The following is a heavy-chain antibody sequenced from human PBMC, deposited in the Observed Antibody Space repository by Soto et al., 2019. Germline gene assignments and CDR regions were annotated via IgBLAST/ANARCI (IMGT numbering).Heavy chain of an antibody. Sequence: EVQLVESGGGLIQPGGSLRLSCAASGFTVSSKYMSWVRQAPGKGLEWVSVIYSGGSTYYADSVKGRFTISRDNSKNTLYLQMNSLRADDTAVYYCARGMVRGVSAFDYWGQGTLVTVSS. V-gene: IGHV3-53*01. CDR1: GFTVSSKY. J-gene: IGHJ4*02. CDR3: ARGMVRGVSAFDY. CDR2: IYSGGST. D-gene: IGHD3-10*01.